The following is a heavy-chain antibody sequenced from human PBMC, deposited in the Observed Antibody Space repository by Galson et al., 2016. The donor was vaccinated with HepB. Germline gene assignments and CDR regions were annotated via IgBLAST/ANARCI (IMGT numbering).Heavy chain of an antibody. D-gene: IGHD6-19*01. CDR2: IYPGDSDT. V-gene: IGHV5-51*01. J-gene: IGHJ6*02. CDR1: GYSFTSYW. Sequence: QSGAEVKKPGESLKISCKGSGYSFTSYWIGWVRQMTGKGLEWVGIIYPGDSDTRYSPSFQGHVTISADKSTSTTYVQWSSVKASDTAMYYCARASIGLAPSYYYHGMDVWGQGTTVTVSS. CDR3: ARASIGLAPSYYYHGMDV.